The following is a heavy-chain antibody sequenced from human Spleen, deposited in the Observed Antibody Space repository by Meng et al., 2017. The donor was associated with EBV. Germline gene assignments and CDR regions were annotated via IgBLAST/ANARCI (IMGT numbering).Heavy chain of an antibody. CDR1: GYSFTVHG. D-gene: IGHD4-23*01. Sequence: QVQLVQSGAEVKKPGASLKVSCKASGYSFTVHGISWVRQAPGQGLEWMGWISAYNGNTNYAQKLQSRVTMTTDASTSKTYMELRSLRSDDTAVYYCARGTVDIDYWGQGTLVTVSS. V-gene: IGHV1-18*01. CDR2: ISAYNGNT. CDR3: ARGTVDIDY. J-gene: IGHJ4*02.